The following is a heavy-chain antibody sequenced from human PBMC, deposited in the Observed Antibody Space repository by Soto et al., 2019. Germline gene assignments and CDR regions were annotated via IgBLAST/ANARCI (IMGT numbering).Heavy chain of an antibody. J-gene: IGHJ4*02. CDR3: ARTPESAHHDY. CDR2: INPKTGST. CDR1: GYTFTDYY. Sequence: QVQLVQSGAEVKMPGASVKVSCNASGYTFTDYYVHWVRQAPGQGLEWVAWINPKTGSTHYAQKFQGRVTMTRDTSINTAYMEVTSLTSDDTAVYYCARTPESAHHDYWGQGTLVTVSS. V-gene: IGHV1-2*02. D-gene: IGHD6-6*01.